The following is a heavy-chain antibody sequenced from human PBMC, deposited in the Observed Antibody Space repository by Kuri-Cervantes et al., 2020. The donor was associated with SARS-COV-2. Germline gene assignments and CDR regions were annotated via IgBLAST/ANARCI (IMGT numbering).Heavy chain of an antibody. CDR1: GYTFTSYY. CDR3: ARAERTGIDY. D-gene: IGHD1-1*01. J-gene: IGHJ4*02. Sequence: ASVKVSCKASGYTFTSYYMHWVRQAPGQGLEWMGIINPRGGSTSYAQKFQGRVTMTRDTSTSTVYMELSRLRSEDTAVYYCARAERTGIDYWGQGTLVTVSS. CDR2: INPRGGST. V-gene: IGHV1-46*01.